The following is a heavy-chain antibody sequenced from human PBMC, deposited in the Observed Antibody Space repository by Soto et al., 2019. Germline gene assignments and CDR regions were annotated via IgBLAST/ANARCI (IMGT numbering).Heavy chain of an antibody. J-gene: IGHJ5*02. CDR2: LIPIFGAA. D-gene: IGHD6-6*01. CDR1: GGTFTNYV. CDR3: ARGRSSPNFDP. V-gene: IGHV1-69*01. Sequence: QVQLVQSGAEVRKPGSSVKVSCKISGGTFTNYVISWLRQAPGQGLEWMGGLIPIFGAANLAQKFEGRVTITADESTSTVNMELSSLTSADTAVYYWARGRSSPNFDPWGQGTVVTVSS.